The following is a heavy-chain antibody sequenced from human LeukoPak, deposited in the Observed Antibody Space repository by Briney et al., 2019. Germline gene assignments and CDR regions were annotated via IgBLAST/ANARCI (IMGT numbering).Heavy chain of an antibody. CDR2: ISYDGSNK. Sequence: GGSLRLPCADSGFTFSRYAMHWVRQAPGKGLEWVAIISYDGSNKYYGDSVKGRFTISRDNSKNTLYLQMNSLRAEDAAVYYCARCRGEWNYYHYGMDVWGQGTTVTVSS. CDR1: GFTFSRYA. D-gene: IGHD2-15*01. J-gene: IGHJ6*02. CDR3: ARCRGEWNYYHYGMDV. V-gene: IGHV3-30-3*01.